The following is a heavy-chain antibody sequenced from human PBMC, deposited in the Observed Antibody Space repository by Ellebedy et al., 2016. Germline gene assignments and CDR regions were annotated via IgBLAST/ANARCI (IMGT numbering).Heavy chain of an antibody. Sequence: GGSLRLXCAASAFTFRSYDMNWVRQAPGKGLEWVSHISSSGSTIHYADSVKGRFTIFRDNARSALYLQMNTLRAEDTAVYYCTKVWSVVVRATRQYYYSGMDVWGQGTTVTVSS. J-gene: IGHJ6*02. V-gene: IGHV3-48*03. CDR2: ISSSGSTI. CDR1: AFTFRSYD. D-gene: IGHD2-15*01. CDR3: TKVWSVVVRATRQYYYSGMDV.